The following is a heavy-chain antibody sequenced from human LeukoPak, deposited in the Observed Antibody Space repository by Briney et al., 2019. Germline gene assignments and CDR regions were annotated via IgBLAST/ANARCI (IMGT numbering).Heavy chain of an antibody. CDR2: IYPGDSDT. D-gene: IGHD2-2*01. V-gene: IGHV5-51*01. Sequence: GESLKISCKGSGYSFTSYWIGWVRQMPGKGLEWMGIIYPGDSDTRYSPSFQGQVTISADKSISTAYLQWSSLKASATAMYYCARLGCSSTSCYSNGYYFDYWGQGTLVTVSS. CDR1: GYSFTSYW. J-gene: IGHJ4*02. CDR3: ARLGCSSTSCYSNGYYFDY.